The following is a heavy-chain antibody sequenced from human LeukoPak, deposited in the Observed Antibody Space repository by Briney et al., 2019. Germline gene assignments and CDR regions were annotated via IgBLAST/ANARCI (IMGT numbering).Heavy chain of an antibody. Sequence: SETLSLTCTVSGGSISSGDYYWSWIRQPPGKGLEWIGYIYYSGSTYYNPPLKSRAAISVDTSKNQFSLKLNSVTAADTAVYYCASSEWNYARWGQGTLVTVSS. D-gene: IGHD1-7*01. J-gene: IGHJ4*02. V-gene: IGHV4-30-4*01. CDR3: ASSEWNYAR. CDR1: GGSISSGDYY. CDR2: IYYSGST.